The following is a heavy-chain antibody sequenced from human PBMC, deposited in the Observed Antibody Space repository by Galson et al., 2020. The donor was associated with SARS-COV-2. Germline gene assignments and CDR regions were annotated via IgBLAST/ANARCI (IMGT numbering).Heavy chain of an antibody. CDR3: ARHIPYGSGSPKYYFDY. V-gene: IGHV5-51*01. CDR1: GYSFTSYW. CDR2: IYPGDSDT. J-gene: IGHJ4*02. D-gene: IGHD3-10*01. Sequence: GESLKISCKGSGYSFTSYWIGWVRQMPGKGLEWMGIIYPGDSDTRYSPSFQGQVTISADKSISTAYLQWSSLKASDTAMYYCARHIPYGSGSPKYYFDYWGQGTLVTVSS.